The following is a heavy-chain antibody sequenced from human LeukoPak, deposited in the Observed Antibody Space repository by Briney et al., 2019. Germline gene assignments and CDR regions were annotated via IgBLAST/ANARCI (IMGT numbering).Heavy chain of an antibody. V-gene: IGHV4-39*07. D-gene: IGHD3-10*01. CDR1: GGSISSSSYY. J-gene: IGHJ4*02. Sequence: SETLSLTCTVSGGSISSSSYYWGWIRQPPGKGLEWIGYIYYSGSTYYNPSLKSRATISVDTSKNQFSLKLSSVTAADMAVYYCARDQGKKFDYWGQGTLVTVSS. CDR3: ARDQGKKFDY. CDR2: IYYSGST.